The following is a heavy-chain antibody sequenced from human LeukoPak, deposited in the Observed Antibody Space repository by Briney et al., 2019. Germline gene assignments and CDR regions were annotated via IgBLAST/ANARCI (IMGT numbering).Heavy chain of an antibody. CDR2: ITRKGDST. D-gene: IGHD6-13*01. CDR1: GFTFSTYA. V-gene: IGHV3-64*02. CDR3: ARQAAGVVY. J-gene: IGHJ4*01. Sequence: GGSLRLSCAASGFTFSTYAMHWVRQAPGKGLEYVSGITRKGDSTYYADSVKGRFTISRDNSKNTLYLQMGGLRAEDMAVYYCARQAAGVVYWGHGALVTVSS.